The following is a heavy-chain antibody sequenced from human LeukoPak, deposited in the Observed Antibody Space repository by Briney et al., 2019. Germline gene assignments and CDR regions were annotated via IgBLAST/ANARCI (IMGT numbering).Heavy chain of an antibody. CDR3: ARDFDYGDYG. Sequence: PEASVKVSCKASGGTFSSYAISWVRQAPGQGLEWMGGIIPIFGTANYAQKFQGRVTITADESTSTAYMELSSLRSEDTAVYYCARDFDYGDYGWGQGTLVTVSS. J-gene: IGHJ4*02. CDR2: IIPIFGTA. D-gene: IGHD4-17*01. CDR1: GGTFSSYA. V-gene: IGHV1-69*13.